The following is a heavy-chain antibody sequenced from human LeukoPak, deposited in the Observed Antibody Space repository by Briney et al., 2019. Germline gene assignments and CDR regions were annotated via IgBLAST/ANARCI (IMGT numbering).Heavy chain of an antibody. CDR2: ISYAGSNK. Sequence: GGSLRLSCAASGFTFSSYAMHWVRQAPGKGLEWVAVISYAGSNKYYADSVKGRFTISRDNSKNTLYLQMNSLRAEDTAVYYCARAIQYYYDSSGLRTDAFDIWGQGTMVTVSS. D-gene: IGHD3-22*01. J-gene: IGHJ3*02. V-gene: IGHV3-30*04. CDR1: GFTFSSYA. CDR3: ARAIQYYYDSSGLRTDAFDI.